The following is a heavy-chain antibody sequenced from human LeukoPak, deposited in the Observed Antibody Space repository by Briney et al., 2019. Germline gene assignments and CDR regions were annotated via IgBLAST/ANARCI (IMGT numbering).Heavy chain of an antibody. V-gene: IGHV3-23*01. Sequence: GGSLRLSCAASGFTFSNYAMSWVRQAPGQGLEWVSAITASDTPFYADSVKGRFTISRDISKNTLYLQMNNLRVDDTAVYYCAIARSGGSCYGNDYWGQGTLVTVSS. CDR3: AIARSGGSCYGNDY. CDR1: GFTFSNYA. CDR2: ITASDTP. D-gene: IGHD2-15*01. J-gene: IGHJ4*02.